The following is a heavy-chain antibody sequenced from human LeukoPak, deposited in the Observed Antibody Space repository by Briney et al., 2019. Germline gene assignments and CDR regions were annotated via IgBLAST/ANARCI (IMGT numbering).Heavy chain of an antibody. J-gene: IGHJ6*03. V-gene: IGHV1-2*02. CDR1: GYTFTGYY. D-gene: IGHD5-18*01. Sequence: GASVKVSCKASGYTFTGYYMHWVRQAPGQGLEWMGWINPNSGGTNYSQKFQGRVTMTRESSISTAYMEQSRLRSDDTAVYYCARDYKRIHPGGDPEPNYYMDVWGKGTTVTVSS. CDR3: ARDYKRIHPGGDPEPNYYMDV. CDR2: INPNSGGT.